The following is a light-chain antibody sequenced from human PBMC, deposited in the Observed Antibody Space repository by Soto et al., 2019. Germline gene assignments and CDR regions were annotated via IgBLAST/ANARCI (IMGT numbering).Light chain of an antibody. Sequence: QSVLTQPPSSSGSPGQSLTISCTGTSSDVGAYIFVSWYQQHPGKAPKLLIYDVNRRPPGVPDRFFGSKSGNTASLTVSGLQAEDEADYYCVSFAGGTYVFGPGTKVTVL. CDR2: DVN. CDR3: VSFAGGTYV. CDR1: SSDVGAYIF. V-gene: IGLV2-8*01. J-gene: IGLJ1*01.